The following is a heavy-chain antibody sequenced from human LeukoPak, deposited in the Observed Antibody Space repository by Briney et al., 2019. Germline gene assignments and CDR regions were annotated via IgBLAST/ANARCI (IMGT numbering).Heavy chain of an antibody. CDR1: GYTFTSYD. J-gene: IGHJ6*02. Sequence: ASVKVSCKASGYTFTSYDINWVRQATGQGLEWMGWMNPNSGNTGYAQKFQGRVTMTRNTSISTAYMELSSLRSEDTAVYYCARPQSGIAVAGHKVSYGMDVWGQGTTVTVSS. CDR2: MNPNSGNT. D-gene: IGHD6-19*01. CDR3: ARPQSGIAVAGHKVSYGMDV. V-gene: IGHV1-8*01.